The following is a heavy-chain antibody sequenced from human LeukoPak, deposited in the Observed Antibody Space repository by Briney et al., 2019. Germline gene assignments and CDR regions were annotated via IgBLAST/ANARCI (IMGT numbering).Heavy chain of an antibody. CDR1: GYTYPSYG. V-gene: IGHV1-18*01. Sequence: ASVKVSCKASGYTYPSYGISWVRQAPGQGLEWMGWIYSYNGNTNYAQKFQGRVTKTTDTSTSIAYMELRSLTSDDTAVYYCARLKNYGDYGYWGQGTLVTVSS. D-gene: IGHD4-17*01. CDR2: IYSYNGNT. J-gene: IGHJ4*02. CDR3: ARLKNYGDYGY.